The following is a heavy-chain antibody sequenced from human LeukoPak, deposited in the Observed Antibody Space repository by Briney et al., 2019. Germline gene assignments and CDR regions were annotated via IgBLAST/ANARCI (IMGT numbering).Heavy chain of an antibody. V-gene: IGHV3-53*01. J-gene: IGHJ4*02. CDR3: TRDVSGSRPNY. CDR1: GFTVSSDY. D-gene: IGHD3-16*01. CDR2: IDVAGNT. Sequence: GGSLRLSCAASGFTVSSDYMTWVRQAPGEGLEWVSSIDVAGNTNYADSVRGRFTISRDNSKNTLYLHMNSLRAKDTAVYYCTRDVSGSRPNYWGQGTLVTVTS.